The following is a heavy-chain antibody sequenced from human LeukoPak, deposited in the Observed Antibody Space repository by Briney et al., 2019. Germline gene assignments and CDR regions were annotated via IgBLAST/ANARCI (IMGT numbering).Heavy chain of an antibody. CDR2: MNPNSGNT. Sequence: ASVKVSCKASGYAFTSYDINWARQATGQGLEWMGWMNPNSGNTGYAQKFQGRAAMTRNTSISTAYMELSSLRSEDTAVYYCARARRYYGSGSTSYYFDYWGQGTLVTVSS. CDR3: ARARRYYGSGSTSYYFDY. D-gene: IGHD3-10*01. J-gene: IGHJ4*02. CDR1: GYAFTSYD. V-gene: IGHV1-8*01.